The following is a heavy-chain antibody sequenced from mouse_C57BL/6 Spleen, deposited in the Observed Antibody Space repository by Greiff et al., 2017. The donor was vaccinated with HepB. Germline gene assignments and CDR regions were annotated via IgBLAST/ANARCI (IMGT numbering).Heavy chain of an antibody. CDR3: ARDGDYYGGFAY. Sequence: QVQLQQSGAELVKPGASVKMSCKASGYTFTSYWITWVKQRPGQGLEWIGDIYPGSGSTNYNEKFKSKATLTVDTSSSTAYMQLSSLTSEDSAVYYCARDGDYYGGFAYWGQGTLVTVSA. CDR2: IYPGSGST. V-gene: IGHV1-55*01. J-gene: IGHJ3*01. CDR1: GYTFTSYW. D-gene: IGHD1-1*01.